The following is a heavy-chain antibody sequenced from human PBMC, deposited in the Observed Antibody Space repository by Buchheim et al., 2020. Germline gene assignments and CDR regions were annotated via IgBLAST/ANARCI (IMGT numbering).Heavy chain of an antibody. CDR1: GGSTRTYY. CDR2: IYTSGST. V-gene: IGHV4-4*07. J-gene: IGHJ6*02. CDR3: ARFFRGLDV. Sequence: QVHLQESGPGLVKTSETLSLTCTLSGGSTRTYYWSWIRQSAGKGLEWIGHIYTSGSTNYNPSLRSRVTLPLDTSKNHSSLRMTSVTAADTAVYYCARFFRGLDVWGQGTT.